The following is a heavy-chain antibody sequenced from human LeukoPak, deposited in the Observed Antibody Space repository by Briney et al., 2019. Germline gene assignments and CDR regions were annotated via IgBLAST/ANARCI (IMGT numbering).Heavy chain of an antibody. CDR1: GFTVSSDA. CDR2: VSGSGGST. J-gene: IGHJ4*02. Sequence: GGSLRLSCAASGFTVSSDAMSWVRQAPGKGLEWVSAVSGSGGSTYYADSVKGRFTISKDNSKNPLYLQMNSLRAEDTAVYYCANHPTVTTAFDYWGQGTLVTVSP. D-gene: IGHD4-17*01. CDR3: ANHPTVTTAFDY. V-gene: IGHV3-23*01.